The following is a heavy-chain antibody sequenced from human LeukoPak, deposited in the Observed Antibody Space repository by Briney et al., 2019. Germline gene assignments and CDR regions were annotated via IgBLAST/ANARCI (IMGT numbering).Heavy chain of an antibody. D-gene: IGHD2-21*02. CDR2: ISYDGSSK. CDR3: AKDRGLEVDCGGDCSGPIE. V-gene: IGHV3-30*18. CDR1: GFTFSSYG. Sequence: PGGSLRLSCAASGFTFSSYGMHWVRQAPGKGLEWVAVISYDGSSKYYADSVKGRFTISRDNSKNTLYLQMNSLRAEDTAVYYCAKDRGLEVDCGGDCSGPIEWGQGILVTVSS. J-gene: IGHJ4*02.